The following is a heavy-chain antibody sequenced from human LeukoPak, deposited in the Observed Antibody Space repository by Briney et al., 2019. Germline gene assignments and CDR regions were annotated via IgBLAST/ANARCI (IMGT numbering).Heavy chain of an antibody. CDR3: AEIQLWPT. J-gene: IGHJ5*02. CDR2: ISGNGGSP. D-gene: IGHD5-18*01. CDR1: GFTFNSYA. Sequence: GSLRLSCAASGFTFNSYAMTWVRQAPGKGLEWVSSISGNGGSPYYADSVKGRFTISRDNSKNTLYLQMNSLRAEDTAVYYCAEIQLWPTWGQGTLVTVSS. V-gene: IGHV3-23*01.